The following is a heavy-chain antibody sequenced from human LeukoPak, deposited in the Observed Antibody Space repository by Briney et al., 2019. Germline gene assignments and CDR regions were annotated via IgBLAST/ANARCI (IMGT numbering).Heavy chain of an antibody. CDR1: GFTFDDYA. D-gene: IGHD5-12*01. J-gene: IGHJ6*02. CDR2: ISWNSGSI. Sequence: GGSLRLSCAASGFTFDDYAMHWVRQAPGKGLEWVSGISWNSGSIGYADSVKGRFTISRDNSKNTLYLQMNSLRAEDTAVYYCARGGTEFRYSGYDFDYYYYGMDVWGQGTTVTVSS. V-gene: IGHV3-9*01. CDR3: ARGGTEFRYSGYDFDYYYYGMDV.